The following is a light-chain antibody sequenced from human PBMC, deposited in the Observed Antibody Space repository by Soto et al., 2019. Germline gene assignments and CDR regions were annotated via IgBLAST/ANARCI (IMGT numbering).Light chain of an antibody. CDR1: SSDVGGYNY. CDR2: EVS. V-gene: IGLV2-14*01. J-gene: IGLJ1*01. Sequence: QSALTQPASVSGSPGQSITISCTGTSSDVGGYNYVSWYQQHPGKVPKLMIYEVSNRPSGVSHRFSVSKSGNTASLTISGLQAEDEADYYCSSYTSSNTWVFGTGTKLTVL. CDR3: SSYTSSNTWV.